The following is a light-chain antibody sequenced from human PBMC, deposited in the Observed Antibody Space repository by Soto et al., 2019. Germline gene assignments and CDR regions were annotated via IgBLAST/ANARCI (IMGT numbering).Light chain of an antibody. Sequence: QSALTQPPSASGSPGQSVTISCTGTSSDVGSYNYVSWYQQPPGKAPKLIIYEVSKRPSGVPDRFSGSKSGNTASLTVSGLQDEDEADYYCSSYAGSNNFFGGGTKVTVL. CDR3: SSYAGSNNF. CDR2: EVS. J-gene: IGLJ2*01. V-gene: IGLV2-8*01. CDR1: SSDVGSYNY.